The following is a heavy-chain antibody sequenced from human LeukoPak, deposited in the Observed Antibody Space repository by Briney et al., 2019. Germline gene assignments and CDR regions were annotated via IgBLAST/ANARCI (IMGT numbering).Heavy chain of an antibody. CDR2: IYYTGST. CDR3: ARPHPRYGAGSYVF. D-gene: IGHD3-10*01. V-gene: IGHV4-59*08. J-gene: IGHJ4*02. CDR1: GGPISNYF. Sequence: PSETLSLTCTVSGGPISNYFWSWLRQPPGKGLDWIGYIYYTGSTNYNPPLKSRVTISVDTSKNQFSLKLNSVTAADTAVYYCARPHPRYGAGSYVFWGQGILVTASS.